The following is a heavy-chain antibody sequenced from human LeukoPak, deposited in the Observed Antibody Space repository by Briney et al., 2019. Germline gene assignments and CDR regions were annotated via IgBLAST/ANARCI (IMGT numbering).Heavy chain of an antibody. CDR2: IPIFGTA. Sequence: IPIFGTANYAQKFQGRVTITADESTSTAYMELSSLRSEDTAVYYCARPGTMIRPTYAFDIWGQGTMVTVSS. CDR3: ARPGTMIRPTYAFDI. J-gene: IGHJ3*02. V-gene: IGHV1-69*01. D-gene: IGHD3-22*01.